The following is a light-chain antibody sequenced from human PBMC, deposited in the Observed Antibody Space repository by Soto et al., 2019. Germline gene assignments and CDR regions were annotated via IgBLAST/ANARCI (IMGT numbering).Light chain of an antibody. Sequence: IQMTQFPSSLSAAGGDTVTITCRASRSDSTWWAWYQQIPGGAPKLLIYKASILESGVPSRFSGSGSGTEFTLTITSLQPEDFATYYRQQYDMFGPGTKV. CDR1: RSDSTW. V-gene: IGKV1-5*03. CDR3: QQYDM. J-gene: IGKJ1*01. CDR2: KAS.